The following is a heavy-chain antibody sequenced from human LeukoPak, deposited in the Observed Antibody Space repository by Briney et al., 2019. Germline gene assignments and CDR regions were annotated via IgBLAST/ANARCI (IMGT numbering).Heavy chain of an antibody. CDR2: SLKKVHSYRG. Sequence: QPGGSLRLSCAVSGFIFIDHYMDRVRQAPGKGPEWVGRSLKKVHSYRGEYAASVKGRFTISRDGSRNSLYLQMNNLETEDAAIYYCTTGGTEGYNNGWGQGILVTVSS. V-gene: IGHV3-72*01. CDR1: GFIFIDHY. J-gene: IGHJ4*02. CDR3: TTGGTEGYNNG. D-gene: IGHD5-24*01.